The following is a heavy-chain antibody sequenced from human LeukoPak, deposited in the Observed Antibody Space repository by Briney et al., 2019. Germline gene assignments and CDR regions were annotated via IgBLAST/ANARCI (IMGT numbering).Heavy chain of an antibody. J-gene: IGHJ4*02. CDR3: ARDSGPFCCRPIDY. D-gene: IGHD3-10*01. CDR2: ISYDGSNK. Sequence: GRSLRLSCAASGFTFSSYAMHWVRQAPGKGLEWVAVISYDGSNKYYADSVKGRFTIPRDNSKNTLYLQMNSLRAEDTAVYYCARDSGPFCCRPIDYWGQGTLVTVSS. CDR1: GFTFSSYA. V-gene: IGHV3-30*04.